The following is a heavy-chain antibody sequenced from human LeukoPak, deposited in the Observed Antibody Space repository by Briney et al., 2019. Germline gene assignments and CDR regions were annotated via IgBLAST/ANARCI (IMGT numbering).Heavy chain of an antibody. CDR2: ISTSGGNT. Sequence: GGSLRLSCAASGFTFGTYAMSWVRQAPGKGLEWVSAISTSGGNTYHADSVKGRFTISRENSKNTLFLQMNSLRAEGTAVYYCARQIGYCSGGTCYFDYWGQGTLVTVSS. CDR3: ARQIGYCSGGTCYFDY. J-gene: IGHJ4*02. CDR1: GFTFGTYA. V-gene: IGHV3-23*01. D-gene: IGHD2-15*01.